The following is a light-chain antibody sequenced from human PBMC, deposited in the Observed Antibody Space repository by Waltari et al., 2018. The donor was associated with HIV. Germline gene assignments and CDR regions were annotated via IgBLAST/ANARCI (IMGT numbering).Light chain of an antibody. CDR2: AAS. CDR3: LQHNDYPRT. CDR1: QAIRNA. Sequence: DIQMTQSPSSLSASVGDRVAITCRASQAIRNALGWYQQKPGEAPKRLIYAASTLQNGVSSRFSGSGSGTEFTLTITSLQPEDVATYYCLQHNDYPRTFGHGTKVEIK. V-gene: IGKV1-17*01. J-gene: IGKJ2*01.